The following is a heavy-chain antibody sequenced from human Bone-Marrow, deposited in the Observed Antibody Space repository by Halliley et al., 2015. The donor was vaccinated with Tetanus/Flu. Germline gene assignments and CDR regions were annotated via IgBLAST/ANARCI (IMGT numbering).Heavy chain of an antibody. CDR1: GYSFSSYW. J-gene: IGHJ5*02. CDR3: GRHGDSASWASGWLDP. Sequence: VQLVQSGAEVKKPGESLKISCKASGYSFSSYWIAWVRQMPGKGLEWLGIIDPSDSDTRYRPSFQGQVTLSVDKSTSTAYLQWSSLKAPDPAMYYCGRHGDSASWASGWLDPWGQGTPVTVSS. D-gene: IGHD6-19*01. CDR2: IDPSDSDT. V-gene: IGHV5-51*01.